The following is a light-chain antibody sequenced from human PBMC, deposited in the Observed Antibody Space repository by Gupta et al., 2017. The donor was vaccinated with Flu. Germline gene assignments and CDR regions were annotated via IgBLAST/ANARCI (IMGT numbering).Light chain of an antibody. CDR1: QNLVYSDGNTY. J-gene: IGKJ1*01. CDR3: MQGAHWPWA. V-gene: IGKV2-30*01. CDR2: QVS. Sequence: EVVMTQSPLSLPVTLGQPASISCTSTQNLVYSDGNTYLHWFQQRPGQSPRRFIYQVSYRDSGVPDRFSGSGSGTDFTLKISRVEAEDVGIYFCMQGAHWPWAFGQGTKVEIK.